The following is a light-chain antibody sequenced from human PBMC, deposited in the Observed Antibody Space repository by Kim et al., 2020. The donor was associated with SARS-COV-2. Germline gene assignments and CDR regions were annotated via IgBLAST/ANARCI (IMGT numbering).Light chain of an antibody. Sequence: SPGERATLSCRASQSVSSNCLAWYQQKPGQAPRLLIHGASNRATGIPDRFSGSGSGTDFTLTISRLEPEDFAVYYCQQYGSSPWTFGQGTKVDIK. CDR2: GAS. J-gene: IGKJ1*01. CDR1: QSVSSNC. CDR3: QQYGSSPWT. V-gene: IGKV3-20*01.